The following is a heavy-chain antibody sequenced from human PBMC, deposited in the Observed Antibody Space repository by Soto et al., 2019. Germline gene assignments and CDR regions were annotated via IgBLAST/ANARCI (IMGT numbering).Heavy chain of an antibody. J-gene: IGHJ4*02. CDR2: IYHSGST. CDR3: ARVGREGVGYCISTSCLPGYYFDY. D-gene: IGHD2-2*01. V-gene: IGHV4-30-2*01. CDR1: GGSISSGGYS. Sequence: QLQLQESGSGLVKPSQTLSLTCAVSGGSISSGGYSWSWIRQPPGKGLEWIGYIYHSGSTYYNPSLKSRVTISVDRSKNQFSLKLSSVTAADTAVYYCARVGREGVGYCISTSCLPGYYFDYWGQGTLVTVSS.